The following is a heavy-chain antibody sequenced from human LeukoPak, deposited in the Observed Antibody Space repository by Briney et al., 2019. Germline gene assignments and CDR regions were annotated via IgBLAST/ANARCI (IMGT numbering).Heavy chain of an antibody. Sequence: GRSLRLPCAASGFTFSSYAMHWVRQAPGKGLEWVAVISYDRSNKYYADSVKGRFTISRDNSKNTLYLQMNSLRAEDTAVYYCARDHLGITVIVVVITSGLDYWGQGTLVTVSS. CDR2: ISYDRSNK. V-gene: IGHV3-30-3*01. CDR1: GFTFSSYA. J-gene: IGHJ4*02. D-gene: IGHD3-22*01. CDR3: ARDHLGITVIVVVITSGLDY.